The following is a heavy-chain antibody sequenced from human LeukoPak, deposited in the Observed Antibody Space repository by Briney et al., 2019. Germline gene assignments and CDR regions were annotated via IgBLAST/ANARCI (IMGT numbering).Heavy chain of an antibody. Sequence: GASVSLSCKASGYTFTAYYMYWVRQAPGQGLEWMGWINPNSGVTNYAQKFRGRVTMARDPSISTAYMELNRLRSDDTAVYYCAVIAAAGTQLDYWGQGTQV. D-gene: IGHD6-13*01. V-gene: IGHV1-2*02. CDR3: AVIAAAGTQLDY. CDR1: GYTFTAYY. CDR2: INPNSGVT. J-gene: IGHJ4*02.